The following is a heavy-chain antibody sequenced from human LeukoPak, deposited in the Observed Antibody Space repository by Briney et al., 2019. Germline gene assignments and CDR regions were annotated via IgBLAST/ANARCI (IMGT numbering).Heavy chain of an antibody. CDR3: AKARLTFGEGYDAFDI. Sequence: GGSLRLSCAASGFTFRNYWMTWVRQAPGKGLEWVANIKQDGSERFYVDSVKGRFTISRDNAKNSLYLQINSLRAEDTAVYYCAKARLTFGEGYDAFDIWGQGTMVTVSS. CDR1: GFTFRNYW. CDR2: IKQDGSER. D-gene: IGHD3-10*01. V-gene: IGHV3-7*01. J-gene: IGHJ3*02.